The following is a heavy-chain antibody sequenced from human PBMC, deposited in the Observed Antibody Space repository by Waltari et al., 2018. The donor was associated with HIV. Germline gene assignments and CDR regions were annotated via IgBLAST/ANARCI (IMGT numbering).Heavy chain of an antibody. D-gene: IGHD3-10*01. V-gene: IGHV5-51*01. CDR2: GYPRASDT. CDR3: ARLNYFRSGTYSPPYFDY. J-gene: IGHJ4*02. CDR1: GFTNYW. Sequence: VQLLQSGAEVKKPGESLQIPCNYSGFTNYWFGGVGKLPGNGLEWMGSGYPRASDTRYSLSFQCQVTIPADKSNTTAYRQVSSLKALDPAMYDCARLNYFRSGTYSPPYFDYWGQGTLVTVSS.